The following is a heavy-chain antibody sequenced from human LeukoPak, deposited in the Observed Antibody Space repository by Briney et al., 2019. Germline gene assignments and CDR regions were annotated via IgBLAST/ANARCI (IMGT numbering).Heavy chain of an antibody. CDR2: IYYSGST. CDR1: GGSISSYY. CDR3: ARRRQNDAFDI. J-gene: IGHJ3*02. V-gene: IGHV4-59*01. Sequence: SETLSLTCTVSGGSISSYYWSWIRQPPGKGLEWIGYIYYSGSTNYNPSLKSRVTISVDTSKNQFSLKLSSVTAADTAVYYCARRRQNDAFDIWGQGTMVTVSS.